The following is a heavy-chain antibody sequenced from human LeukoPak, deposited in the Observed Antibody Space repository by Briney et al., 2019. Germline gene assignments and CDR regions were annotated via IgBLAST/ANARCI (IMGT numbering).Heavy chain of an antibody. Sequence: SVKASCKASGGTFSSYAISWVRQAPGQGLEWMGGIIPIFGTANYAQKFQGRVTITADESTSTAYMELSSLRSEDTAVYYCAREGVVAGYYFDYWGQGTLVTVSS. V-gene: IGHV1-69*13. J-gene: IGHJ4*02. CDR1: GGTFSSYA. D-gene: IGHD6-19*01. CDR3: AREGVVAGYYFDY. CDR2: IIPIFGTA.